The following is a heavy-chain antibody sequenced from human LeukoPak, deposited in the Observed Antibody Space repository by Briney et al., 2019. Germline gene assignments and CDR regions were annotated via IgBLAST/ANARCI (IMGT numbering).Heavy chain of an antibody. J-gene: IGHJ4*02. CDR3: ARSAAAGTKELYY. CDR1: GFTLSSYG. V-gene: IGHV3-33*01. Sequence: GGSLRLSCAASGFTLSSYGMHWVRQAPGKGLKWVAVIWYDGSNKYYADSVKGRFTISRDNSKNTLYLQMNSLRAEDTAVYYCARSAAAGTKELYYWGQGTLVTVSS. CDR2: IWYDGSNK. D-gene: IGHD6-13*01.